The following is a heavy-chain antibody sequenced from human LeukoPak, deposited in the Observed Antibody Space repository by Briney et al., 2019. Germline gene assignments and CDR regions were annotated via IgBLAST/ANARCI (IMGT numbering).Heavy chain of an antibody. D-gene: IGHD3-10*01. Sequence: SVKVSCKASGGTFSSYAISWVRQAPGQGLEWMGGIIPIFGTANYAQKFQGRVTITADESTSTAYMELSSLSSVTAADTAVYYCARHRGRYYDSGSYYYFDYWGQGTLVTVSS. CDR2: IIPIFGTA. V-gene: IGHV1-69*13. CDR1: GGTFSSYA. CDR3: ARHRGRYYDSGSYYYFDY. J-gene: IGHJ4*02.